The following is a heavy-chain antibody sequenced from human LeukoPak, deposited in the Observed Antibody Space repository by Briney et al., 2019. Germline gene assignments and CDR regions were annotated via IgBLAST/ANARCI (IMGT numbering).Heavy chain of an antibody. D-gene: IGHD2-2*01. V-gene: IGHV4-38-2*01. Sequence: SETLSLTCALSGYSISSGYYWGWIRQPPGKGLEWIGSIYHSGSTYYNPSLKSRVTISVDASKNQFSLKLSSVTAADTAVYYCASDIVVVPAAIGGVFDYWGQGTLVTVSS. J-gene: IGHJ4*02. CDR2: IYHSGST. CDR3: ASDIVVVPAAIGGVFDY. CDR1: GYSISSGYY.